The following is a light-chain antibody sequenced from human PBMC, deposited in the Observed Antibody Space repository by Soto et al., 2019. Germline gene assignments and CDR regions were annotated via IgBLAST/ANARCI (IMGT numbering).Light chain of an antibody. CDR1: QSLLYNNTYNY. V-gene: IGKV2-28*01. CDR2: FGS. J-gene: IGKJ5*01. Sequence: VMTQSPLTLPVTPGEPASISCRSSQSLLYNNTYNYLDWYVQKPGQSPQLLIYFGSNRAPGVPDRFGGSGSGTDFTLKINRVEAEDVGTYYCMQALQSLTFGQGTRLENK. CDR3: MQALQSLT.